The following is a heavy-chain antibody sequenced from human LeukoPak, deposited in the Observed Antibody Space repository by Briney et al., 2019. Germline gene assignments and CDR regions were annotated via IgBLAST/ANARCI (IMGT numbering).Heavy chain of an antibody. V-gene: IGHV3-11*06. Sequence: GGSLRLSCAASGFTFGDYYMSWIRQAPGKGLEWVSYISRSSSYTNYADSVKGRFTISRDNAKNSLYLQMNSLRAEDTAVYYCAREWMVAAAGTLYNWFDPWGQGTLVTVSS. D-gene: IGHD6-13*01. CDR3: AREWMVAAAGTLYNWFDP. J-gene: IGHJ5*02. CDR1: GFTFGDYY. CDR2: ISRSSSYT.